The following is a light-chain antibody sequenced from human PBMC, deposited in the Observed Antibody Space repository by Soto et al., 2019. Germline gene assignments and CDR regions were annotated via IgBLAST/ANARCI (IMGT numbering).Light chain of an antibody. V-gene: IGLV1-44*01. Sequence: QSVLTQPPSASGTPGQRVTISCYGSSSNIGSNTVSWYQQLPGTAPKLHIYTNNQRPSGVPDRFSGSKSGTSASLAISGLQSEDEADYYCATWDDSLNGWVFGGGTKLTVL. CDR1: SSNIGSNT. CDR3: ATWDDSLNGWV. J-gene: IGLJ3*02. CDR2: TNN.